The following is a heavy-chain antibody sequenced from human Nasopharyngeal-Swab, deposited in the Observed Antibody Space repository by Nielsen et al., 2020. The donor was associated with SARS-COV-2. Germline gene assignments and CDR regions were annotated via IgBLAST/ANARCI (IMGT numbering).Heavy chain of an antibody. D-gene: IGHD3-22*01. J-gene: IGHJ4*02. CDR2: VSYSGIT. Sequence: SETLSLTCTVSGAFISGHHWSWIRQPPGKGLEWIGYVSYSGITNYNPSLNSRVTISADSSKNLFSLELGSVTAADTAVYYCAREEYYYDSSGNYYRAFDNWGQGTLVSVSS. V-gene: IGHV4-59*11. CDR1: GAFISGHH. CDR3: AREEYYYDSSGNYYRAFDN.